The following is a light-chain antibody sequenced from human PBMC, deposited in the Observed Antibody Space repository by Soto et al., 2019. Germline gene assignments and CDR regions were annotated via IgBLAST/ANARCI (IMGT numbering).Light chain of an antibody. J-gene: IGKJ1*01. CDR3: QKSFRTRT. V-gene: IGKV1-39*01. CDR1: XXIXXH. CDR2: AAS. Sequence: EIQXPXXXXSXSASXGXXXXXTXXAXXXIXXHLNWYQQKPGKAPKLLIFAASILQSGVPSRFTGSGSGTDFTLTISSLQPDDYALYYCQKSFRTRTFGQGTKVEIK.